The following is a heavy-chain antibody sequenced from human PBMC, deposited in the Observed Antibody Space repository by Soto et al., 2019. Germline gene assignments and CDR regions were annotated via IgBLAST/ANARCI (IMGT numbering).Heavy chain of an antibody. CDR1: GYIFTNHY. D-gene: IGHD3-9*01. Sequence: ASVKVSCKASGYIFTNHYIHWVRQAPGQPLEWMGRIIPSGGNTNYLQKFQGRLTMTRDMSTSTAYMELSSLRSEDTAIYYCAARTGYYTSYYYMDVWGKGTTVTVSS. CDR3: AARTGYYTSYYYMDV. J-gene: IGHJ6*03. V-gene: IGHV1-46*01. CDR2: IIPSGGNT.